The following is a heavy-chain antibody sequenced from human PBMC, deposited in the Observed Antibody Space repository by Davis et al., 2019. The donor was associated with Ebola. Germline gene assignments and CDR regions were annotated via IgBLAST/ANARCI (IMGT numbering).Heavy chain of an antibody. CDR3: ARVSGYDPSDY. D-gene: IGHD5-12*01. CDR2: ISAYNGYT. V-gene: IGHV1-18*04. J-gene: IGHJ4*02. CDR1: GYTFTSYG. Sequence: ASVKVSCKASGYTFTSYGISWVRQAPGQGLEWMGWISAYNGYTNYAQKFQDRVFMSADTSTSTAYMELRRLTSEDTAVYFCARVSGYDPSDYWGQGTQVIVSS.